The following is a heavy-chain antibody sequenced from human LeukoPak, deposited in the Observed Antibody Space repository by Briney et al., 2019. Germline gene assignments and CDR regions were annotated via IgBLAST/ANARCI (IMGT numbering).Heavy chain of an antibody. CDR1: GGTFSSYA. CDR2: IIPIFGTA. CDR3: ARDSPRSHCSSTSCYNWFDP. Sequence: SVKVSCKASGGTFSSYAISWVRQAPGQGLEWMGGIIPIFGTANYAQKFQGRVTITADESTSTAYMELSSLRSEDTAVYYCARDSPRSHCSSTSCYNWFDPWGQGTLVTVPS. J-gene: IGHJ5*02. V-gene: IGHV1-69*01. D-gene: IGHD2-2*01.